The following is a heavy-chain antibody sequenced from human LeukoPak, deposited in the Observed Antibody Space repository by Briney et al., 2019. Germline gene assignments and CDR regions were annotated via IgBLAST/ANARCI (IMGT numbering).Heavy chain of an antibody. D-gene: IGHD3-3*01. CDR2: IYHSGST. CDR3: ARRYYDFWSGGKREDY. J-gene: IGHJ4*02. Sequence: SETLSLTCTVSGYSISSGYYWGWIRQPPGKGLEWIGSIYHSGSTYYNPSLKSRVTISVDTSKNQFSLKLSSVTAADTAVYYCARRYYDFWSGGKREDYWGQGTLVTVSS. CDR1: GYSISSGYY. V-gene: IGHV4-38-2*02.